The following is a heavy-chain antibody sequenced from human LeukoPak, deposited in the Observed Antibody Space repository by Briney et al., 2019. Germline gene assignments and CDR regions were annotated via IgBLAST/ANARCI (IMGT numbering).Heavy chain of an antibody. Sequence: GGSLRLSCVVSGSTFSNCWMTWVRQAPGKGLEWVANIQQDGSEKYYVDSVKGRFTIFRDNAKNSVYLQMNSLRVEDTAIYYCVRRFDFWGPGTLVTVSS. CDR3: VRRFDF. V-gene: IGHV3-7*01. J-gene: IGHJ4*02. CDR1: GSTFSNCW. CDR2: IQQDGSEK.